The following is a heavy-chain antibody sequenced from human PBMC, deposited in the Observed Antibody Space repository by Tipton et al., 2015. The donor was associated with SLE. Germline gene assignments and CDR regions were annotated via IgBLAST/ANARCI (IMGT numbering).Heavy chain of an antibody. CDR2: IYHSGST. D-gene: IGHD3-22*01. J-gene: IGHJ1*01. Sequence: TLSLTCTVSGGSISSSSYYWGWIRQPPGKGLEWIGSIYHSGSTYYNPSLKSRITISVDTSKNQFSLKLSSVTAADTAVYYCASLDSSGYYEYFHHWGQGTLVTVSS. V-gene: IGHV4-39*07. CDR3: ASLDSSGYYEYFHH. CDR1: GGSISSSSYY.